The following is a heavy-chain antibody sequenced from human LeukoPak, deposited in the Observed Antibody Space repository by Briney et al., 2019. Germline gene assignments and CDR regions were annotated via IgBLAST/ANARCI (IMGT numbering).Heavy chain of an antibody. J-gene: IGHJ4*02. CDR3: ARGTQSPVSGYFDF. CDR2: ISSTGTTM. D-gene: IGHD3-10*01. CDR1: GFTFSSYD. V-gene: IGHV3-48*03. Sequence: GGSLRLSCAVSGFTFSSYDMNWVRQAPGKGLEWVSYISSTGTTMQYADSVRGRLTIARDNTKNSLYLQLNSLRAEATAVYYCARGTQSPVSGYFDFWGQGTLVTVSS.